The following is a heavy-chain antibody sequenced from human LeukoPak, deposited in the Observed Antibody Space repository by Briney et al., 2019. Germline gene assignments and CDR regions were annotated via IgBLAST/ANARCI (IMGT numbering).Heavy chain of an antibody. D-gene: IGHD2-15*01. CDR2: IYFSGAT. J-gene: IGHJ4*02. CDR3: ARDVVGAMCGFDY. V-gene: IGHV4-59*01. Sequence: SETLSLTCTVSGGSISRYYWSWIRQPPGKGLEWIGYIYFSGATNYNPSLKSRVTISVDTSKNQFSLKLSSVTAADTAVYYCARDVVGAMCGFDYWGQGTLVTVSS. CDR1: GGSISRYY.